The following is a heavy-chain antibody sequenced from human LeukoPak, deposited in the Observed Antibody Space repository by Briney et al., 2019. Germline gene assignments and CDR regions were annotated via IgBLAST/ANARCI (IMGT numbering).Heavy chain of an antibody. D-gene: IGHD3-10*01. Sequence: GGSLRLSCAASGFTFSGSAMHWVRQASGKGLEWVSYISSSSSTIYYADSVKGRFTISRDNSKNTLYLQMNSLKGDDTAVYYCAKDSAFYYIDVWGKGTTVIISS. V-gene: IGHV3-48*01. CDR1: GFTFSGSA. J-gene: IGHJ6*03. CDR2: ISSSSSTI. CDR3: AKDSAFYYIDV.